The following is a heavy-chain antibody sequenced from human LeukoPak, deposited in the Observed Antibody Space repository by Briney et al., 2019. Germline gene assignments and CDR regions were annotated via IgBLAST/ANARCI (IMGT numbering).Heavy chain of an antibody. CDR2: IHYTGTI. CDR1: GASLSGHY. J-gene: IGHJ5*02. D-gene: IGHD3-10*01. Sequence: SETLSLTCTVSGASLSGHYWGWFRQPPGKGLEWIGNIHYTGTISYNPSLKSRIIISLDTSNSQFYLKLRSLAAADTAVYSCARVSGRSPDLWSPGTLVTVSS. CDR3: ARVSGRSPDL. V-gene: IGHV4-59*08.